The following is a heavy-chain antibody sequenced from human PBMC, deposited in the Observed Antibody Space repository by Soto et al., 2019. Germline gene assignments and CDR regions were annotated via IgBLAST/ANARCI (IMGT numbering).Heavy chain of an antibody. J-gene: IGHJ5*02. CDR2: IYYSGST. D-gene: IGHD3-3*01. V-gene: IGHV4-59*01. Sequence: PSETLSLTCTVSGGSISSYYWCWIRQPPGKGLEWIGYIYYSGSTNYNHSLKSRVNISVDTSKNQFSLKLSSVSAADTAVFYCARDKRFLEWNYNWFDPWGQGTLVTVSS. CDR3: ARDKRFLEWNYNWFDP. CDR1: GGSISSYY.